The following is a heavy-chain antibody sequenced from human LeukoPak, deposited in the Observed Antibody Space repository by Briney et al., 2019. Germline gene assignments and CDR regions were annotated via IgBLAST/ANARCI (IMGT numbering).Heavy chain of an antibody. CDR3: ARLLNVRPPDY. CDR1: GYIFTNYW. Sequence: GESLKISCKGSGYIFTNYWIGWVRQMPGTGLEWMGIIYPGDSDTRYSPSFQGQVTISVDKSISTAYLQWSSLKAADTAMYYCARLLNVRPPDYWGQGTLVTVSS. D-gene: IGHD2-8*01. CDR2: IYPGDSDT. J-gene: IGHJ4*02. V-gene: IGHV5-51*01.